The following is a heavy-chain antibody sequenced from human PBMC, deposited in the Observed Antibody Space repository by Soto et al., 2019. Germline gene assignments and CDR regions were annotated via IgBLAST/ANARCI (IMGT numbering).Heavy chain of an antibody. V-gene: IGHV3-23*01. CDR3: PKDGPASSPRSYGVVITPYMDV. Sequence: GGSLRLSCAASGFTFSSYAMSWFRQAPGKGMEWVSAISVSGGSTYYADSVKGRFTISRDNSKNTLYLQMNSLRAEDTAVYYCPKDGPASSPRSYGVVITPYMDVWGKGTTVTVAS. D-gene: IGHD3-3*01. J-gene: IGHJ6*03. CDR1: GFTFSSYA. CDR2: ISVSGGST.